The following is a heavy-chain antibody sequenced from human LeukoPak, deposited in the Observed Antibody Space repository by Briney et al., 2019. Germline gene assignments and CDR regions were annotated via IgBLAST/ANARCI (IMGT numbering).Heavy chain of an antibody. CDR2: IKQDGSEK. CDR3: ARDLWSSGWDY. J-gene: IGHJ4*02. CDR1: GFTFSSYW. D-gene: IGHD6-19*01. Sequence: GGTLRLSCAASGFTFSSYWMSWVRQAPGKGLEWVANIKQDGSEKYHVDSVKGRFSISRDNAKNSLYLQMNSLRAEDTAVFYCARDLWSSGWDYWGQGTLVTVSS. V-gene: IGHV3-7*01.